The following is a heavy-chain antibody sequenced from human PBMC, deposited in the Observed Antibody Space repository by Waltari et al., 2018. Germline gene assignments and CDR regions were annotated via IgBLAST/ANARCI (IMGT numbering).Heavy chain of an antibody. CDR3: TRVTGGSWEGGFDP. D-gene: IGHD6-13*01. V-gene: IGHV1-69*05. CDR2: IIPVFVTA. CDR1: GETFSIHA. J-gene: IGHJ5*02. Sequence: QVQLVQSGAEVKKPGSSVKVSCMAYGETFSIHAINWVRQAPGQGLGLMGGIIPVFVTANYEQRFQGRVTITTEESTSTAYMELSSLKPEDTAVYYCTRVTGGSWEGGFDPWGQGTLVTVSS.